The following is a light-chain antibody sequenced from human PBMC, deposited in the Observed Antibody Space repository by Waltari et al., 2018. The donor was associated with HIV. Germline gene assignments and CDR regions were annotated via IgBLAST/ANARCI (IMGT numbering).Light chain of an antibody. J-gene: IGLJ2*01. CDR2: EVS. CDR1: SSDVGVYNY. CDR3: SSYAGSNVI. V-gene: IGLV2-8*01. Sequence: QSALTQPPSASGSPGPSVTISCTGTSSDVGVYNYVSWYQQHPDKAPKLMIYEVSKRPSGVPDRFSGSKSGNTASLTVSGLQAEDEADYYCSSYAGSNVIFGGGTKLTVL.